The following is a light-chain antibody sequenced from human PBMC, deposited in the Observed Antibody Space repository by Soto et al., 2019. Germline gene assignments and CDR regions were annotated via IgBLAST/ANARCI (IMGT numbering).Light chain of an antibody. V-gene: IGLV4-69*01. CDR2: LNSDGSH. Sequence: QLVLTQSPSASASLGASVKLTCTLSSGHSSFAIAWHQQQPEKGPRYLMKLNSDGSHSKGDGIPDRFSGSRSGAERYLTISSLQSEDEADYYCQTWGTVIRVFGGGTKLTVL. CDR3: QTWGTVIRV. J-gene: IGLJ2*01. CDR1: SGHSSFA.